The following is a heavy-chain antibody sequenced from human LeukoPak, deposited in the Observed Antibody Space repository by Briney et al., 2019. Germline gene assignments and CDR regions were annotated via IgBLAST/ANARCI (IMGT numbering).Heavy chain of an antibody. CDR3: ATDGRIAAAGTRYYYYYMDV. CDR1: GYTLTELS. CDR2: FDPEDGET. Sequence: GASVKVSCKVSGYTLTELSMHWVRQAPGKGLEWTGGFDPEDGETIYAQKFQGRVTMTEDTSTDTAYMELSSLRSEDTAVYYCATDGRIAAAGTRYYYYYMDVWGKGTTVTVSS. J-gene: IGHJ6*03. V-gene: IGHV1-24*01. D-gene: IGHD6-13*01.